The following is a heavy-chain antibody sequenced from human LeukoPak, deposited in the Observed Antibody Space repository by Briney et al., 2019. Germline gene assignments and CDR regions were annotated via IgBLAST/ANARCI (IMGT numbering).Heavy chain of an antibody. CDR3: ARRTMSIAAAGTGYYYYMDV. D-gene: IGHD6-13*01. CDR2: ISSSSSTI. V-gene: IGHV3-48*02. J-gene: IGHJ6*03. CDR1: GFTFSSYS. Sequence: GGSLRLSCAASGFTFSSYSMNWVRQAPGEGLEWVSYISSSSSTIYYADSVKGRFTISRDNAKDSLYLQMNSLRDEDTAVYYCARRTMSIAAAGTGYYYYMDVWGKGTTVTVSS.